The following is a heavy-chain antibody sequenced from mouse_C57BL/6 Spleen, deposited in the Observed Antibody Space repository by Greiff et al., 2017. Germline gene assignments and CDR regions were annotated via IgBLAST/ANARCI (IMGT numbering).Heavy chain of an antibody. V-gene: IGHV1-69*01. CDR1: GYTFTSYW. D-gene: IGHD3-2*02. Sequence: QVQLQQSGAELVMPGASVKLSCKASGYTFTSYWMHWVKQRPGQGLEWIGEIDPSDSYTNYNQKFKGKSTLTVDKSSSTAYMQLSSLTSEDSAVYYCARRDSSGSAYWGQGTLVTVSA. CDR3: ARRDSSGSAY. CDR2: IDPSDSYT. J-gene: IGHJ3*01.